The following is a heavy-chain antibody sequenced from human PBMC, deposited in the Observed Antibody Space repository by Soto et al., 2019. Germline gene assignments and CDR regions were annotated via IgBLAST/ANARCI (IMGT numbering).Heavy chain of an antibody. D-gene: IGHD5-12*01. CDR3: AKTRGYPYYFDY. CDR1: GFTFSSYA. V-gene: IGHV3-23*01. J-gene: IGHJ4*02. Sequence: GGSLRLSCAASGFTFSSYAISWVRQAPGKGLEWVSAISGDGATTYYADSVKGRFTISRDNSKNTLYLQMNSLRAEDTAVYYCAKTRGYPYYFDYWGQGTLVTVSS. CDR2: ISGDGATT.